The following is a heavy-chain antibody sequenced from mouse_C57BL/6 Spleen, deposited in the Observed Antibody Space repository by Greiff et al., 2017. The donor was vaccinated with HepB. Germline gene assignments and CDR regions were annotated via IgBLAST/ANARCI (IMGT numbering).Heavy chain of an antibody. J-gene: IGHJ2*01. V-gene: IGHV1-76*01. Sequence: VMLVESGAELVRPGASVKLSCKASGYTFTDYYINWVKQRPGQGLEWIARIYPGSGNTYYNEKFKGKATLTAEKSSSTAYMQLSSLTSEDSAVYFCAREGTTVVATPFDYWGQGTTLTVSS. CDR1: GYTFTDYY. D-gene: IGHD1-1*01. CDR3: AREGTTVVATPFDY. CDR2: IYPGSGNT.